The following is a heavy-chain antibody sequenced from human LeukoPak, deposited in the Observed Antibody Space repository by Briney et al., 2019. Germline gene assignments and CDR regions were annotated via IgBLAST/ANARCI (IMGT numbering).Heavy chain of an antibody. CDR1: GDSLSTYY. J-gene: IGHJ5*02. D-gene: IGHD3-10*01. V-gene: IGHV4-59*01. CDR2: VYYTGST. Sequence: SETLSLTCTVSGDSLSTYYWIWIRQPPGKGLEYIGYVYYTGSTNYNPSLKSRVTISVDTSKNQFSLKLTSVTAADTAVYFCARGGYYGSGNDFRFDPWGQGTLVTVSS. CDR3: ARGGYYGSGNDFRFDP.